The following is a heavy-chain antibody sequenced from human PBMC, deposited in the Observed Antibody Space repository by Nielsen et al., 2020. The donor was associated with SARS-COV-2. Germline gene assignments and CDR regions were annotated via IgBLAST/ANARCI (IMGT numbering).Heavy chain of an antibody. V-gene: IGHV3-23*01. Sequence: GGSLRLSCAASGFTFSSYAMSWVRQAPGKGLEWVSAISGSGGSTYYADSVKGRFTISRDNSKNTLYLQMNSLRAEDTALYYCASAASSSWKSATVWGQGTTVTVSS. CDR2: ISGSGGST. CDR1: GFTFSSYA. D-gene: IGHD3-22*01. J-gene: IGHJ6*02. CDR3: ASAASSSWKSATV.